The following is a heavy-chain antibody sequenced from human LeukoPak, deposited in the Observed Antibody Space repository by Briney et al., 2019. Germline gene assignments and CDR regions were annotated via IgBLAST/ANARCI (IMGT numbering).Heavy chain of an antibody. CDR2: VSPDGNYG. Sequence: GGSLRLSCAASGFTFSNYWIHWVRQVPGKGLVWVSRVSPDGNYGNYADSVKGRFTISRDNARNTVYLQMNSLRSEDTALFYCVRDWDHYDFDSWGQGTLVTVSS. CDR1: GFTFSNYW. V-gene: IGHV3-74*01. CDR3: VRDWDHYDFDS. J-gene: IGHJ5*01. D-gene: IGHD3-3*01.